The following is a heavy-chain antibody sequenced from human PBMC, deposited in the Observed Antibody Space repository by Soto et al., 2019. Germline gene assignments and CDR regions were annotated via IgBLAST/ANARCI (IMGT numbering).Heavy chain of an antibody. V-gene: IGHV1-8*01. CDR2: MNPNSGNT. Sequence: ASVKVSCKASGYTFTSYDINWVRQATGQGFEYLGWMNPNSGNTGYVKKLQGRVTMTTDTSTSTAYMELRSLRSDDTAVYYCARVASVIVVVTATRRYFDYWGQGTLVTVSS. CDR1: GYTFTSYD. J-gene: IGHJ4*02. CDR3: ARVASVIVVVTATRRYFDY. D-gene: IGHD2-21*02.